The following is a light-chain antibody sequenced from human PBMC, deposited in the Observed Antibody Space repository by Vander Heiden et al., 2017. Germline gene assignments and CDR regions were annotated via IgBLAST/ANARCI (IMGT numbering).Light chain of an antibody. CDR3: PLWKTSPWT. Sequence: EILFTQSPGTLSLSPGGRATLACMASQRVNSSHVARYQQQPGQPPKLRTYGASSRATGTPDRCSGSASGKVSTRTISRLAEDDSAEYYCPLWKTSPWTFGQGTKVEIK. V-gene: IGKV3-20*01. CDR2: GAS. J-gene: IGKJ1*01. CDR1: QRVNSSH.